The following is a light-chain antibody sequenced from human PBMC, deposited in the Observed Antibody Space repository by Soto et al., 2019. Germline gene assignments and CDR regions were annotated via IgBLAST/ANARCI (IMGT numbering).Light chain of an antibody. CDR2: KGT. V-gene: IGLV2-23*01. CDR3: CSSAPESTYV. Sequence: QSVLAQPGSVSGSPGQSITISCTGTSDDVGAYNSVSWYQQLPHKAPQVILYKGTQRPSGVSSRFSGSTSGNAASLTISGLQADDEADYFCCSSAPESTYVFGTGTKVTVL. CDR1: SDDVGAYNS. J-gene: IGLJ1*01.